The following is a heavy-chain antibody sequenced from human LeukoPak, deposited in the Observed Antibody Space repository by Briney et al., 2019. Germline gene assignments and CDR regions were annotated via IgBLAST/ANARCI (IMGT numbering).Heavy chain of an antibody. CDR3: AKRRAYMIVDLGEEDGAFDI. Sequence: PGGSLRLSCAASGFTFSSYGMHWVRQAPGKGLEWVAVISYDGSNKYYADSVKGRFTISRDNSKNTLYLQMNSLRAEDTAVYYCAKRRAYMIVDLGEEDGAFDIWGQGTMVTVSS. CDR1: GFTFSSYG. J-gene: IGHJ3*02. V-gene: IGHV3-30*18. CDR2: ISYDGSNK. D-gene: IGHD3-22*01.